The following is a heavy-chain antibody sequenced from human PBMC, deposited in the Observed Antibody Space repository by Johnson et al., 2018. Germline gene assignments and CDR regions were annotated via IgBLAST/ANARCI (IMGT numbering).Heavy chain of an antibody. V-gene: IGHV3-30*18. D-gene: IGHD4/OR15-4a*01. CDR3: ANDGGRRDLVLYYMDV. CDR1: GFVFSSFG. CDR2: ISYDGSQK. Sequence: QVQLQESGGGLVQPGKSLRLSCAASGFVFSSFGMNWVRQAPGKGLEWVAVISYDGSQKYYADSVPGRFTISRNKSKNPLYLQMNSLRAEDTALYYCANDGGRRDLVLYYMDVWGKGTTVTVSS. J-gene: IGHJ6*03.